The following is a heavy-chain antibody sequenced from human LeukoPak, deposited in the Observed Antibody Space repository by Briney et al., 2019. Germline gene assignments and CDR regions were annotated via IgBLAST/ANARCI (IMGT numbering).Heavy chain of an antibody. CDR3: ARASSSWYRYFQH. Sequence: SETLYLTCAVYGGSFSGYYWSWIRQPPGKGLEWIGEINHSGSTNYNPSLKSRVTISVDTSKNQFSLKLSSVTAADTAVYYCARASSSWYRYFQHWGQGTLVTVSS. D-gene: IGHD6-13*01. CDR2: INHSGST. J-gene: IGHJ1*01. CDR1: GGSFSGYY. V-gene: IGHV4-34*01.